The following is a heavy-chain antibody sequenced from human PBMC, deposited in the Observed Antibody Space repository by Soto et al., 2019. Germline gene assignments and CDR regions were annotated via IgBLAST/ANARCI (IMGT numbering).Heavy chain of an antibody. CDR1: GFTFSSYA. J-gene: IGHJ6*02. CDR2: ISYDGSNK. CDR3: ARDRGEYDFWSGYHRASYGMDV. Sequence: GGSLRLSCAASGFTFSSYAMHWVRQAPGKGLEWVAVISYDGSNKYYADSVKGRFTISRDNSRNTLYLQMNSLRAEDTAVYYCARDRGEYDFWSGYHRASYGMDVWGQGTTVTVSS. D-gene: IGHD3-3*01. V-gene: IGHV3-30-3*01.